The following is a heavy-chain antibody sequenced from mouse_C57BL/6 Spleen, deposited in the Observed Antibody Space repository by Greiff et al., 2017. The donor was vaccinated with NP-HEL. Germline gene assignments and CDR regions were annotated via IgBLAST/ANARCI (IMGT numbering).Heavy chain of an antibody. J-gene: IGHJ4*01. CDR2: IDPETGGT. CDR1: GYTFTDYE. V-gene: IGHV1-15*01. Sequence: VKLVESGAELVRPGASVTLSCKASGYTFTDYEMHWVKQTPVHGLEWIGAIDPETGGTAYNQKFKGKAILTADKSSSTAYMELRSLTSEDSAVYYCTRWRDYYAMDYWGQGTSVTVSS. CDR3: TRWRDYYAMDY.